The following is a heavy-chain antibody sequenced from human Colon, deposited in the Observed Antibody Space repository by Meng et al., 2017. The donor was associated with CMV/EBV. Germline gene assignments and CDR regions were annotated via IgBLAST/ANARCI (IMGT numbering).Heavy chain of an antibody. CDR1: GPPIPGYY. CDR2: VYISGNT. Sequence: QAPSRASGPGLVEPSGSLSRTCTGSGPPIPGYYWSWIRQPDGKGLEWIGRVYISGNTNYNPSLKSRVTMSIDTSKNQLSLNIRSVTAADTAVYYCARDSNLSGLAYWGQGTLVTVSS. D-gene: IGHD3-10*01. J-gene: IGHJ4*02. V-gene: IGHV4-4*07. CDR3: ARDSNLSGLAY.